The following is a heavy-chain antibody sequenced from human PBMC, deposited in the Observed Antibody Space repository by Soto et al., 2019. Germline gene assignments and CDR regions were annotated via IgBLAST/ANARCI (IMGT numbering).Heavy chain of an antibody. CDR3: AKGGGSYYRHPRIDH. J-gene: IGHJ4*02. Sequence: QVQLVESGGGVVQPGRSLRLSCAASGFTFSTYGMHWVRQAPGKGLEWVAVMSYDGSNKYYADSVRGRFTISRDNSKNTLYLQMNSLRVEDTAVYYCAKGGGSYYRHPRIDHWDQGTLLTVSS. D-gene: IGHD1-26*01. V-gene: IGHV3-30*18. CDR1: GFTFSTYG. CDR2: MSYDGSNK.